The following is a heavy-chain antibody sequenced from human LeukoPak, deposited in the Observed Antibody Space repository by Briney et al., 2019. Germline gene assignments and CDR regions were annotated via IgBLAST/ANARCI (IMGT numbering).Heavy chain of an antibody. D-gene: IGHD1-26*01. CDR1: GGSLTSHF. V-gene: IGHV4-59*11. J-gene: IGHJ4*02. Sequence: SETLSLTCTVPGGSLTSHFWSWIRQPPGKGLEWIGYIYHSGITNYNPSLQSRVAISVDTSKNQFSLELNSVTAADTAVYYCARDGYSGSTLFDCWGQGTLVTVSS. CDR3: ARDGYSGSTLFDC. CDR2: IYHSGIT.